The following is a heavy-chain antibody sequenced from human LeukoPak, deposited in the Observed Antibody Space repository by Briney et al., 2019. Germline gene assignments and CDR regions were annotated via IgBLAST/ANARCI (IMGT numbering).Heavy chain of an antibody. CDR3: ARRYFGGRVY. J-gene: IGHJ4*02. V-gene: IGHV4-31*03. CDR2: IYYSGST. CDR1: GGSISSGGYY. Sequence: SQTLSLTCTVSGGSISSGGYYWSWIRQHPGKGLEWIGYIYYSGSTYYNPSLKSRVTISVDTSKNQFSLKLSSVTAADTAVCYCARRYFGGRVYWGQGTLVTVSS. D-gene: IGHD3-9*01.